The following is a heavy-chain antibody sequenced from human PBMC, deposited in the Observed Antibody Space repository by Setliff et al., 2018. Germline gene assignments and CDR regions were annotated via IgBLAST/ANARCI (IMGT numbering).Heavy chain of an antibody. J-gene: IGHJ4*02. CDR1: GFSVGSTY. CDR3: ARAGTVGERIAGWDS. V-gene: IGHV3-53*04. Sequence: GGSLRLSCVASGFSVGSTYMTWVRQAPGKGLEWVSVMYSGGGTDYLDSLRGRFTISRSNSRNTVFLQMNGLRVEDTAVYFCARAGTVGERIAGWDSWGPGTLVTVSS. CDR2: MYSGGGT. D-gene: IGHD3-16*01.